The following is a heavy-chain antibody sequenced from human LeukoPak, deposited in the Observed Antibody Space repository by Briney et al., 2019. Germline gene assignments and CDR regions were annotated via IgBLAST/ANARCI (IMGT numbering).Heavy chain of an antibody. CDR3: AKGEQWLVLPLNWFDP. CDR1: GFTFSSYG. V-gene: IGHV3-23*01. D-gene: IGHD6-19*01. J-gene: IGHJ5*02. CDR2: ISGSGGRT. Sequence: GGSLRLSCAASGFTFSSYGMSWVRQAPGRGLEWVSAISGSGGRTYYADSVKGRVTISRDNSKNTLYLQMNSLRAEDTAVYYCAKGEQWLVLPLNWFDPWGQGTLVTVSS.